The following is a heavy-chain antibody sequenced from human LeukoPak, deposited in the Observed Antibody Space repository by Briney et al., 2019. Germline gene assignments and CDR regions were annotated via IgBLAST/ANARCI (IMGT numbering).Heavy chain of an antibody. V-gene: IGHV1-46*01. J-gene: IGHJ3*02. CDR2: INPSGGST. D-gene: IGHD2-8*01. Sequence: ASVKVSCKASGYTFTSYGISWVRQAPGQGLEWMGIINPSGGSTSYAQKFQGRVTMTRDTSTSTVYMELSSLRSEDTAVYYCARMLSQSLDAFDIWGQGTMVTVSS. CDR3: ARMLSQSLDAFDI. CDR1: GYTFTSYG.